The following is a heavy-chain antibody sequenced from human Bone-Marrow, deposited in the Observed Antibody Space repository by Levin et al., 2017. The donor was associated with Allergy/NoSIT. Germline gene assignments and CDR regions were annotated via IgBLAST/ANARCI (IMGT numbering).Heavy chain of an antibody. D-gene: IGHD6-25*01. Sequence: GESLKISCEGSGYNFVGSWIGWVRQMPGKGLELMGIINPSNSETRYSPSFQGHVLISVDKSINTAYLQWSSLQASDTAIYSGATQGCGRFSGHTIDSWGKGPLVPVSS. V-gene: IGHV5-51*01. CDR1: GYNFVGSW. J-gene: IGHJ4*02. CDR2: INPSNSET. CDR3: ATQGCGRFSGHTIDS.